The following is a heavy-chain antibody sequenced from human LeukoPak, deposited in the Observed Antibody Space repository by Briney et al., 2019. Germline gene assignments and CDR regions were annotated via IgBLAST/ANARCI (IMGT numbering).Heavy chain of an antibody. CDR1: GFTFSSYA. CDR3: AKVLRYFDWLSRGGYYFDY. J-gene: IGHJ4*02. CDR2: ISGSGGST. V-gene: IGHV3-23*01. Sequence: GGSLRLSCAASGFTFSSYAMSWVRQAPGKGLEWVSAISGSGGSTYYADSVKGRLTISRDNSKNTLYLQMNSLRAEDTAVYYCAKVLRYFDWLSRGGYYFDYWGQGTLVTVSS. D-gene: IGHD3-9*01.